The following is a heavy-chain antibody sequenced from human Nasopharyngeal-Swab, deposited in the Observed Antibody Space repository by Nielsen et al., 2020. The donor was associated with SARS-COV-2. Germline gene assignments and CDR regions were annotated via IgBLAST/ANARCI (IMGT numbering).Heavy chain of an antibody. D-gene: IGHD3-10*01. CDR2: IYSSGST. Sequence: SETLSLTCTVSGGPISSFHWSWVRQAPGKGLEWIGYIYSSGSTTYNPSLKSRVIISVDTSKNQFSLEMTSVTAADTAVYHCARDLSYGSAIGYWGQGTLVTVSS. CDR3: ARDLSYGSAIGY. V-gene: IGHV4-59*13. CDR1: GGPISSFH. J-gene: IGHJ4*02.